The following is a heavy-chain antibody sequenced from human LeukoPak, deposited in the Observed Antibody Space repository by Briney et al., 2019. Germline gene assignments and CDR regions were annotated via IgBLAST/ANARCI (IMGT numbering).Heavy chain of an antibody. Sequence: GGSLRLSCAASGFTFDDYAMHWVRQAPGKGLEWVSHVSTDGSTTAYADSVKGRFTISRENAKNTVYLQMNSLRAEDTAVYYCARSIGYVESWGQGTLVTVSS. V-gene: IGHV3-74*01. CDR2: VSTDGSTT. CDR1: GFTFDDYA. D-gene: IGHD5-18*01. J-gene: IGHJ5*02. CDR3: ARSIGYVES.